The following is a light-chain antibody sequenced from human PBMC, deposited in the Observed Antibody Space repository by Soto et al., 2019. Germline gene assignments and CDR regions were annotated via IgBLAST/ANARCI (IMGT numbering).Light chain of an antibody. V-gene: IGKV3-15*01. CDR2: GAS. CDR1: QSVGSN. Sequence: EIVMTQSPATLSVSPGERATLSCRASQSVGSNLAWYQQKPGQAPRLLISGASTRATAIPARFTGSGSGTEFTLTISSLQSEDSAVYYCQHYGSALFTFGPGTKVDVK. J-gene: IGKJ3*01. CDR3: QHYGSALFT.